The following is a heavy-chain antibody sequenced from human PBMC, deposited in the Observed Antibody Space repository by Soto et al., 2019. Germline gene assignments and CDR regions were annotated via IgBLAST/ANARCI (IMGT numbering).Heavy chain of an antibody. D-gene: IGHD2-15*01. CDR2: IVVGSGTT. J-gene: IGHJ3*01. V-gene: IGHV1-58*01. CDR1: GFTFNKSA. CDR3: AAELYSGSSCCSFEV. Sequence: SVKVSCTTSGFTFNKSAVQWVRQARGQRLEWIAWIVVGSGTTNYAQNFQGRVTITRDMSTSTAYMELSSLRSEDTAVYYCAAELYSGSSCCSFEVWGQGTMVTVS.